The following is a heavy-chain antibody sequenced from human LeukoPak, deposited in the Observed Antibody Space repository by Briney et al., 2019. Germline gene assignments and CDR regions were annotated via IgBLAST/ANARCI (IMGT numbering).Heavy chain of an antibody. CDR3: ARDLYGSGSYSGYYYGMDV. D-gene: IGHD3-10*01. V-gene: IGHV3-66*01. Sequence: GGSLRLSCAASGFTVSSNYMSWVRQAPGKGLEWVSVIYSGGSTYYADSVKGRFTIPRDNSKNTLYLQMNSLRAEDTAVYYCARDLYGSGSYSGYYYGMDVWGQGTTVTVSS. CDR2: IYSGGST. J-gene: IGHJ6*02. CDR1: GFTVSSNY.